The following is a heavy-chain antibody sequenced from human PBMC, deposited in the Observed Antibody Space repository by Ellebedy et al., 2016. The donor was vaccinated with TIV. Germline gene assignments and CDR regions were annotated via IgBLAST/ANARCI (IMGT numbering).Heavy chain of an antibody. V-gene: IGHV3-30*03. Sequence: GGSLRLSCAASGFTFSSYGMHWVRQAPGKGLEWVAVISYDGSNKYYADSVKGRFTISRDNSKNTLYLQMNSLRAEDTAVYYCARGDCTNGVCYTPYYGMDVWGQGTTVTVSS. CDR1: GFTFSSYG. D-gene: IGHD2-8*01. CDR2: ISYDGSNK. CDR3: ARGDCTNGVCYTPYYGMDV. J-gene: IGHJ6*02.